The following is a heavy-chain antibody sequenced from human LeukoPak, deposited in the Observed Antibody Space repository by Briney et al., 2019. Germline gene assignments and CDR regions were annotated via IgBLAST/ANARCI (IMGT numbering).Heavy chain of an antibody. J-gene: IGHJ6*04. CDR2: IKSDGSIT. CDR3: GRDNNYKVDV. D-gene: IGHD4-11*01. V-gene: IGHV3-74*01. CDR1: GFTFSHYW. Sequence: GGSLTLSCATSGFTFSHYWMLWVRQAPGKGPVWVSNIKSDGSITNYADSVRGRFTISRDNAKNILYLQINSLRAEDTAVYYCGRDNNYKVDVWGKGTTVTVSS.